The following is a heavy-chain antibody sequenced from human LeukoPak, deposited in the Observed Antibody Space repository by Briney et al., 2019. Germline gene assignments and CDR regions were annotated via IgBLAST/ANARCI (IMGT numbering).Heavy chain of an antibody. CDR1: GGSISSYY. V-gene: IGHV4-59*01. CDR3: ASSRGVYSRSYDAEYFQH. J-gene: IGHJ1*01. D-gene: IGHD1-26*01. CDR2: IYYSGST. Sequence: SETLSLTCTVSGGSISSYYWSWIRQPPGKGLEWIGYIYYSGSTNYNPSLKSRVTISVDTSKNQFSLKLSSVTAADTAVYYCASSRGVYSRSYDAEYFQHWGQGTLVTVSS.